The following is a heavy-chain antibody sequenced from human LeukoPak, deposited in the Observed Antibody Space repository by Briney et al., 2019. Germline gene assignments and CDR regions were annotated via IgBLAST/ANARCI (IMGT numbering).Heavy chain of an antibody. J-gene: IGHJ5*02. CDR3: ARCDSGSSGRWCDP. Sequence: PGGSLRLSCAASGFTFGSYAMNWVRQAPGKGLEWVAIIAYDGSNEYYADSGKGRFTISRYNSKNPLYVHMDSLTAEDTAVYYCARCDSGSSGRWCDPWGEGTRVTVSS. CDR1: GFTFGSYA. D-gene: IGHD1-26*01. CDR2: IAYDGSNE. V-gene: IGHV3-30-3*01.